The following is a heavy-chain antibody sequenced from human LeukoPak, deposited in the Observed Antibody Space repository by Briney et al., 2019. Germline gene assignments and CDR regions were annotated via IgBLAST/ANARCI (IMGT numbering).Heavy chain of an antibody. V-gene: IGHV3-23*01. CDR1: GFTFSSYA. Sequence: GGSLRLSCAASGFTFSSYAMSWVRQAPGKGLEWVSLINDSGGNTCYADSVKGRFTISRDNSKNTLFLQMSSLRAEDTAVYYCAKTSAGIRGGYFDYWGQGTLVTVSS. J-gene: IGHJ4*02. CDR2: INDSGGNT. CDR3: AKTSAGIRGGYFDY. D-gene: IGHD3-10*01.